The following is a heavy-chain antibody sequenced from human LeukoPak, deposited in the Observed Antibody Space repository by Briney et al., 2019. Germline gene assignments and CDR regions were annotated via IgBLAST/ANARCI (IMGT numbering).Heavy chain of an antibody. D-gene: IGHD1-14*01. J-gene: IGHJ4*02. CDR1: GSSISSSYHY. CDR2: IYYSGST. CDR3: ARDRPTDRTLDY. Sequence: SETLSLTCTVSGSSISSSYHYWVWIRQPPGKGLEWIGSIYYSGSTYYNAALKSRVTISVDTSKNQFSLKLSSVTAADTAVYYCARDRPTDRTLDYWGQGTLVTVSS. V-gene: IGHV4-39*07.